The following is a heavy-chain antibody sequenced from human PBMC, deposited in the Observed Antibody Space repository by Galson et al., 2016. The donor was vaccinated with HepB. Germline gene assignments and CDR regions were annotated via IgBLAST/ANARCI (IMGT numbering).Heavy chain of an antibody. CDR1: GFSLSTRGMS. J-gene: IGHJ2*01. D-gene: IGHD4-23*01. CDR2: IDWDGDK. Sequence: SGFSLSTRGMSVSWIRQLPGKALEWLALIDWDGDKYYSTPMKTRLTISKDNSKNQVVLTMTSMAPVDTATYFCARVYGGSSVGTWYFDLWGHGTLVTVSS. CDR3: ARVYGGSSVGTWYFDL. V-gene: IGHV2-70*01.